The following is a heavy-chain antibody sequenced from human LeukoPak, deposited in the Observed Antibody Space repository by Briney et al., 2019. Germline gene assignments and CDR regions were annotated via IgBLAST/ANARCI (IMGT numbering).Heavy chain of an antibody. CDR1: EYTFTSYY. CDR3: ARGAKDGYTNDAFDI. Sequence: ASVKVSFKACEYTFTSYYMHWVRQHPGQGLEWMGVINPSGGSTSYAHKFQGRVTMTRDTSTSTVYMELSSLSSEDTAVYYCARGAKDGYTNDAFDIWGQGTMVTVSS. D-gene: IGHD5-24*01. J-gene: IGHJ3*02. CDR2: INPSGGST. V-gene: IGHV1-46*01.